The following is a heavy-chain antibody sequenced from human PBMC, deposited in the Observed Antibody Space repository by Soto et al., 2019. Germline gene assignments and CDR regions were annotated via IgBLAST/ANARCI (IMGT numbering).Heavy chain of an antibody. CDR1: GFTFDDYA. J-gene: IGHJ4*02. Sequence: GGSLRLSCAASGFTFDDYAMHWVRQAPGKGLEWVSGISWSSGSIDYADSVKGRFTISRDNAKNSLYLQMNSLRAEDTAVYYCWVEGFDYWGQGTLVTVSS. D-gene: IGHD2-15*01. CDR2: ISWSSGSI. CDR3: WVEGFDY. V-gene: IGHV3-9*01.